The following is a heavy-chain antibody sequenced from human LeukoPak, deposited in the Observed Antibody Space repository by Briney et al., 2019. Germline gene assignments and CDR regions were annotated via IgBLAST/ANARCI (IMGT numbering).Heavy chain of an antibody. CDR1: GFTFSTPA. D-gene: IGHD3-10*01. CDR3: ARRGGITMVRGAYYGMDV. CDR2: ISYDGNNK. Sequence: GGSLRLSCAASGFTFSTPAMHWVRQAPGKGLEWVAMISYDGNNKFYADSVKGRFTISRDNSNNTLYLQMNSLRAENTAVYYCARRGGITMVRGAYYGMDVWGQGTTVTVSS. J-gene: IGHJ6*02. V-gene: IGHV3-30-3*01.